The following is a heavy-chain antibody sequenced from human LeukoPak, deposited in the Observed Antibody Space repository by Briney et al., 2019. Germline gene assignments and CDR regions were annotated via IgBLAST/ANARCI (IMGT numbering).Heavy chain of an antibody. V-gene: IGHV3-30-3*01. Sequence: GGSLRLSCAASGFTFSSYAMHWVRQAPGKGLEWVAVISYDGSNKYYADSVKGRFTISRDNSKNTLYLQMNSLRAEDTAVYYCAREGRYCSSTSCYGNRYYFDYWGQGTLVTVSS. J-gene: IGHJ4*02. D-gene: IGHD2-2*01. CDR1: GFTFSSYA. CDR2: ISYDGSNK. CDR3: AREGRYCSSTSCYGNRYYFDY.